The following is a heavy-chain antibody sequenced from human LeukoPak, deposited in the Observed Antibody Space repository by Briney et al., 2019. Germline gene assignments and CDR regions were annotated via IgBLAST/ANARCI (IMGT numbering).Heavy chain of an antibody. CDR1: GFTFSSYW. V-gene: IGHV3-7*01. Sequence: GGSLRLSCAASGFTFSSYWMTWVRQAPERGLEWVANIKEDGSEKYYVDSVKGRFTISRDNAKNSLYLKMNSLRAEDTAVYYCARERYSYGLLMIDYWGKGTTVTVSS. CDR2: IKEDGSEK. D-gene: IGHD5-18*01. J-gene: IGHJ6*04. CDR3: ARERYSYGLLMIDY.